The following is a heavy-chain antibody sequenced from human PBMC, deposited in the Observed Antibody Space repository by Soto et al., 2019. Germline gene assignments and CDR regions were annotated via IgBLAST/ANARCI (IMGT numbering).Heavy chain of an antibody. CDR3: ARMAEVRWLDP. Sequence: PSETLSLTCSVSGDSISSVNHYWNWIRQHPGKGLEWIGYIYYSGGTYYNPSLKSRVTLSVDTSKNQFSLNLRSVTAADTAVYYCARMAEVRWLDPWGQGTRVTVSS. V-gene: IGHV4-31*03. CDR2: IYYSGGT. D-gene: IGHD3-10*01. CDR1: GDSISSVNHY. J-gene: IGHJ5*02.